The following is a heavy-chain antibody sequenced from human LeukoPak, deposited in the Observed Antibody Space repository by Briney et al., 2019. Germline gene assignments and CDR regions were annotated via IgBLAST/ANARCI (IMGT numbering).Heavy chain of an antibody. CDR3: AKDPGASVSGFHMDV. V-gene: IGHV3-30*02. Sequence: GGSLRLSCAASGFTSRNYGMHWVRQATGKGLEWVSFIWSDGNNRFYADSMKGRFTISRDNSKNMLYLQMDSLRREDTAVYYCAKDPGASVSGFHMDVWGKGTTVIVSS. CDR2: IWSDGNNR. CDR1: GFTSRNYG. D-gene: IGHD2-8*02. J-gene: IGHJ6*03.